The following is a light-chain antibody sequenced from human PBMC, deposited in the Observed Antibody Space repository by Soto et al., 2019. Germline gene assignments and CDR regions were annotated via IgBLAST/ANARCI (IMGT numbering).Light chain of an antibody. CDR3: QQYGRSPLT. J-gene: IGKJ4*01. CDR2: GAS. Sequence: EIVVTQSPGTLSLSPGERAPLSCRASQSVSSSYLAWYQQKPGQAPRLLIYGASSRATGLPDRFSGSGSGTDFTITISRLEPEDFEVYYCQQYGRSPLTFGGGTKVQIK. CDR1: QSVSSSY. V-gene: IGKV3-20*01.